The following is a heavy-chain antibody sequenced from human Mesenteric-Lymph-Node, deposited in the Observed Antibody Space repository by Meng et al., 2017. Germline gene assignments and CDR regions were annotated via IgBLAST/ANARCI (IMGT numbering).Heavy chain of an antibody. J-gene: IGHJ5*02. V-gene: IGHV1-69*01. Sequence: QVQLVQSGAEVRKPGSSGKVSCKASGATCSSYAISWVRQAPGQGLELMGGIIPIFGTANYAQKFQGRVTITADESTSTAYMELSSLRSEDTAVYYCARAFQFGELLGTFDPWGQGTLVTVSS. CDR2: IIPIFGTA. D-gene: IGHD3-10*01. CDR3: ARAFQFGELLGTFDP. CDR1: GATCSSYA.